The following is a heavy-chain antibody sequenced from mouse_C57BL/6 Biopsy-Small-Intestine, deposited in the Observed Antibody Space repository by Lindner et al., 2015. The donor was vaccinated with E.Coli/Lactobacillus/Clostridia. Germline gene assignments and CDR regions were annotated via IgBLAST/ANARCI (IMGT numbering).Heavy chain of an antibody. CDR1: GYTFANYV. CDR3: ARQLEYYFDY. D-gene: IGHD3-1*01. Sequence: EVQLQESGPELVKPGASVKMSCKASGYTFANYVIHWVKQRPGQGLEWIGYIFPYNDGSKYNEKFKGKATLTSDKSSSTAYMELSSLASEDSAVYYCARQLEYYFDYWGQGTTLTVSS. CDR2: IFPYNDGS. J-gene: IGHJ2*01. V-gene: IGHV1-14*01.